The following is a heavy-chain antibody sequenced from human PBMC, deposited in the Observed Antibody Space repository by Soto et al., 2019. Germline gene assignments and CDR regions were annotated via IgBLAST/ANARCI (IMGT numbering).Heavy chain of an antibody. Sequence: GGSLRLSCAASGFTFSSYSMNWVRQAPGKGLEWVSYISSSSSTIYYADSVKGRFTISRDNAKNSLYLQMNSLRAEDTAVYYRARDMIHDVVVVAATNHYYYYMDVWGKGTTVTVSS. D-gene: IGHD2-15*01. CDR1: GFTFSSYS. CDR3: ARDMIHDVVVVAATNHYYYYMDV. J-gene: IGHJ6*03. V-gene: IGHV3-48*01. CDR2: ISSSSSTI.